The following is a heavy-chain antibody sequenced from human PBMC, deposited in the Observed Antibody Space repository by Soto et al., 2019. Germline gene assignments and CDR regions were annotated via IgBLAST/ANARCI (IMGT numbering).Heavy chain of an antibody. D-gene: IGHD2-8*01. CDR3: AREYCTHSVCYGNDY. J-gene: IGHJ4*02. V-gene: IGHV1-18*01. Sequence: QVQLVQSGAEVKKPGASVKVSCKASGYTFTSYGISWVRQAPGQGLEWMGWISAYNGNTNYAQKRQDRVTMTTDTSTSTANMEQRSLRYDDTGVYYCAREYCTHSVCYGNDYWGQGTLVTVS. CDR1: GYTFTSYG. CDR2: ISAYNGNT.